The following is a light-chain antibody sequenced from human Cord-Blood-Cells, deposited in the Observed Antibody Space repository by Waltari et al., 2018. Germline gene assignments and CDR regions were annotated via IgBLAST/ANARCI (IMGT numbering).Light chain of an antibody. CDR3: QTWGTGIHWV. CDR1: SGHSSYA. V-gene: IGLV4-69*01. J-gene: IGLJ3*02. CDR2: LNSDGSH. Sequence: QLVLTQSPSASASLGASVKLTCTLSSGHSSYALAWHQQQPEKGPRYLMKLNSDGSHRKGDGIPDRFSGSSSGAERYLTISSLQSEDEADYYCQTWGTGIHWVFGGGTKLTVL.